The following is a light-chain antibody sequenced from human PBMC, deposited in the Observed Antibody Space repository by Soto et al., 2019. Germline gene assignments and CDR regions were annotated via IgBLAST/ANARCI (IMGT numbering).Light chain of an antibody. Sequence: QSVLTQPPSASGTPGQRVTISCSGSSSNIGSNPVNWYQQLPGTAPRLLMYGNYERPSRVPDRFSGSTSGTSASLAISGLQSEDEADYYCAAWDDSLNAWVFGGGTKVTVL. CDR1: SSNIGSNP. CDR3: AAWDDSLNAWV. CDR2: GNY. J-gene: IGLJ3*02. V-gene: IGLV1-44*01.